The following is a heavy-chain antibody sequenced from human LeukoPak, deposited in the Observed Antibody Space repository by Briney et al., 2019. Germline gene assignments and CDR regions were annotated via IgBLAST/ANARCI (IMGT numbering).Heavy chain of an antibody. CDR1: GGSISSYY. CDR3: ARGWMERAAKYNWFDP. V-gene: IGHV4-59*08. Sequence: PSETLSLTCTVSGGSISSYYWSWIRQPPGKGLEWIGYIYYSGSTNYNPSLKSRVTISVDTSKNQFSLKLSSVTAADTAVYYCARGWMERAAKYNWFDPWGQGTLVTVSS. J-gene: IGHJ5*02. CDR2: IYYSGST. D-gene: IGHD2-15*01.